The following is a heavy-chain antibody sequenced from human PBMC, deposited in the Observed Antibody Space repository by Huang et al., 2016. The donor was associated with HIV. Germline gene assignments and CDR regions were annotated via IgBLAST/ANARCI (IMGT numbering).Heavy chain of an antibody. CDR3: TTQYYDTDVRSAVSY. V-gene: IGHV3-15*01. CDR1: GFPFNYAW. CDR2: IKTKSDGETT. D-gene: IGHD3-16*01. Sequence: EVQLVQSGGDLVKPGGSLRLSCAVSGFPFNYAWMTWVRQAPGKGREWVGGIKTKSDGETTDYAAAVKGRFTISRYDSRKTLYLEMNSLKDEDTAVYYCTTQYYDTDVRSAVSYWGQGTLVTVSS. J-gene: IGHJ4*02.